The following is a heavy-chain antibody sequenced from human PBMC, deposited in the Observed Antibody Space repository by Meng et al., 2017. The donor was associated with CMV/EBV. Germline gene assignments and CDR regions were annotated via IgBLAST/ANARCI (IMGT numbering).Heavy chain of an antibody. CDR1: GFTFSDYY. Sequence: GESLKISCAASGFTFSDYYMSWIRQAPGKGLEWVSYISSSCSTIYYADSVKGRFTISRDNAKNSLYLQMNSLRAEDTAVYYCARDGSSSSAFGDYYYYGMDVWGQGTTVTVSS. D-gene: IGHD6-6*01. J-gene: IGHJ6*02. CDR2: ISSSCSTI. CDR3: ARDGSSSSAFGDYYYYGMDV. V-gene: IGHV3-11*01.